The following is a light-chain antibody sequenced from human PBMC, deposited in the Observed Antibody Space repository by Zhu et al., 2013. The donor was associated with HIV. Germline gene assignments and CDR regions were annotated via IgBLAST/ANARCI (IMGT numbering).Light chain of an antibody. V-gene: IGKV3-20*01. CDR1: QSVSSSY. J-gene: IGKJ2*01. CDR2: GAS. CDR3: QQYGSSPKYT. Sequence: ETVLTQSPGTLSLSPGESATLSCRASQSVSSSYLAWYQHKPGQAPRLLIYGASSRATGIPDRFSGSGSGTDFTLTISRLEPEDFAVYYCQQYGSSPKYTFGQGTKLEIK.